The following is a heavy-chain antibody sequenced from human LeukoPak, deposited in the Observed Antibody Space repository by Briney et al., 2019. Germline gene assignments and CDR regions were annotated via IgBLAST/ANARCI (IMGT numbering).Heavy chain of an antibody. CDR2: IYPGDSET. Sequence: GESLKISCKVSGYSFTTYWIAWVRQMPGKGLEWMGIIYPGDSETRYSPSFQGQVTISADKSISTAYLQWSSLRASDTAMYYCARPHGARWWDAFDFWGQGTMVTVSS. CDR1: GYSFTTYW. CDR3: ARPHGARWWDAFDF. J-gene: IGHJ3*01. V-gene: IGHV5-51*01. D-gene: IGHD2-15*01.